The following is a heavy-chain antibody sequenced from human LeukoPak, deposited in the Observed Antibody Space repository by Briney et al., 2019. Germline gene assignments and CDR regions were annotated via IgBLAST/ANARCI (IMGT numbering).Heavy chain of an antibody. Sequence: GGSLRLSCAASGFTFSSYWMSWVRQAPGKGLEWVANIKQDESQKYYVDSGKGRFTISRDNAKNSLYLQMNSLRAEDTAVYYCASLQYGGRAYYFDYWGQGTLVTVSS. CDR2: IKQDESQK. CDR3: ASLQYGGRAYYFDY. V-gene: IGHV3-7*02. CDR1: GFTFSSYW. J-gene: IGHJ4*02. D-gene: IGHD4-23*01.